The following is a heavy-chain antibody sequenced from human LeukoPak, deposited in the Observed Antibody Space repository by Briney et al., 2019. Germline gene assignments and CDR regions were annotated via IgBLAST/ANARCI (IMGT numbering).Heavy chain of an antibody. Sequence: ASVKVSCKASGYTFTSYYMHWVRQAPGQGLEWMGIINPSGGSTSYAQKFQGRVTMTRDTSTSTVYMELSSLRSEDTAVYYCARAPEYYYDSRGTQLGYWGQGTLVTVSS. D-gene: IGHD3-22*01. CDR3: ARAPEYYYDSRGTQLGY. V-gene: IGHV1-46*01. CDR1: GYTFTSYY. J-gene: IGHJ4*02. CDR2: INPSGGST.